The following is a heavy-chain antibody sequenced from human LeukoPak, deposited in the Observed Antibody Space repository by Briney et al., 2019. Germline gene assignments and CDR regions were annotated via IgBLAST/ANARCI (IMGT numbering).Heavy chain of an antibody. V-gene: IGHV3-21*01. CDR1: GFTFRSYS. CDR2: ISSSSSYI. Sequence: GSLRLSCAASGFTFRSYSMNWVRQAPGKGLEWVSSISSSSSYIYYADSVKGRFTISRDNAKNSLYLQMNSLRAEDTTVYYCARSGSGWDNYFDYWGQGTLVTVSS. J-gene: IGHJ4*02. D-gene: IGHD6-19*01. CDR3: ARSGSGWDNYFDY.